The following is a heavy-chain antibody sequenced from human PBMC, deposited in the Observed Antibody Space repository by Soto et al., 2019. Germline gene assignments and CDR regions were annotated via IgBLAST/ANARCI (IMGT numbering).Heavy chain of an antibody. CDR1: GDTFTFYS. Sequence: VKVSCKASGDTFTFYSINWVRQAPGLGLEWMGRINPILSMSNYAQRFQGRVTMTADKSTSTAYMELSSLRSEDTAIYYCASSYGSGYRAFDYWGQGALVTVS. J-gene: IGHJ4*02. V-gene: IGHV1-69*02. CDR3: ASSYGSGYRAFDY. CDR2: INPILSMS. D-gene: IGHD3-10*01.